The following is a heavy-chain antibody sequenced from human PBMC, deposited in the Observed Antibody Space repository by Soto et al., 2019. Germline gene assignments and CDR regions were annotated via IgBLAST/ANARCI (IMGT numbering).Heavy chain of an antibody. V-gene: IGHV3-33*01. CDR3: ARGGGDYGADY. Sequence: QVHLVESGGGVVQPGRSLRLSCAASGFTFSSYGMDWVRQAPGKGLEWVALIWYDGSNKYYADSVKGRFTISRDNSKNTLYLQMNSLSVDDTAVYYCARGGGDYGADYWGQGTLVTVSS. D-gene: IGHD4-17*01. J-gene: IGHJ4*02. CDR2: IWYDGSNK. CDR1: GFTFSSYG.